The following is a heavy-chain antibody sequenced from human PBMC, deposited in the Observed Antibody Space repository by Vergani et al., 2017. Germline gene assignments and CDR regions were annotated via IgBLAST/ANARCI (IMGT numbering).Heavy chain of an antibody. V-gene: IGHV5-51*03. J-gene: IGHJ3*02. CDR1: GYSFTSYW. D-gene: IGHD2-2*01. Sequence: EVQLVQSGAEVKKPGESLKISCKCSGYSFTSYWIGWVRQMPGKGLEWMGIIYPGDSDTRYSPSFQGQVTISADKSISTAYLQWSSLKASDTAMYYCARYVGYCSSTSCYEHAFDIWGQGTMVTVSS. CDR3: ARYVGYCSSTSCYEHAFDI. CDR2: IYPGDSDT.